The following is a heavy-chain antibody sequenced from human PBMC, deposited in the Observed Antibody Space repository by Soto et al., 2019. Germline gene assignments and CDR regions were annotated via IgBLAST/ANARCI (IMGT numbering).Heavy chain of an antibody. CDR3: AQSLGGDYDY. J-gene: IGHJ4*02. Sequence: GGSLRLSCAASGFTFDDYAMHWVRQAPGKGLEWVSLISGDGGSTYYADSVKGRFTISRDNSKNSLYLQMNSLRTEDTAFYYCAQSLGGDYDYWGQGTLVTVSS. D-gene: IGHD4-17*01. V-gene: IGHV3-43*02. CDR2: ISGDGGST. CDR1: GFTFDDYA.